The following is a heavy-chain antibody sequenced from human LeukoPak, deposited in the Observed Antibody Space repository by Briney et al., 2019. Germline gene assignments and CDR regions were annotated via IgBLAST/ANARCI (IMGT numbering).Heavy chain of an antibody. Sequence: PSETLSLTCAVSGFSISSGYYWVWIRQPPGKGLEWIVSIYHSGSTYYNPSLKSRVTISVDTSKNQFSLKLSSVTAADTAVYYCARHLIVVVPAAKADWYFDLWGRGTLVTVSS. CDR3: ARHLIVVVPAAKADWYFDL. V-gene: IGHV4-38-2*01. J-gene: IGHJ2*01. D-gene: IGHD2-2*01. CDR2: IYHSGST. CDR1: GFSISSGYY.